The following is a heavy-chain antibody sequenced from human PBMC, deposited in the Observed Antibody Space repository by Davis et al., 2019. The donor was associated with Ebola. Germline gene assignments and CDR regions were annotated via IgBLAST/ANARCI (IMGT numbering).Heavy chain of an antibody. CDR1: GFTFSNYE. J-gene: IGHJ6*02. Sequence: PGGSLRLSCAASGFTFSNYEMNWVRQAPGKGLEWVSYIYSGTNTYYADSVKGRFTMSRDNAKNSLYLQMNSLRAEDTAVYYCAIRGYCSRGSCYSNYYYALDVWGQGTTVTVSS. CDR2: IYSGTNT. D-gene: IGHD2-15*01. V-gene: IGHV3-48*03. CDR3: AIRGYCSRGSCYSNYYYALDV.